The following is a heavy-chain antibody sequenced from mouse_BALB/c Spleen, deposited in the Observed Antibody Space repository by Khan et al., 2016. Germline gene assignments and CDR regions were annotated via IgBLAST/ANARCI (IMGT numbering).Heavy chain of an antibody. V-gene: IGHV1S136*01. J-gene: IGHJ3*01. CDR1: GYTFTSYV. Sequence: VQLQQSGPELVKPGASVKMSCKASGYTFTSYVMHWVKQKPGQGLEWIGYIYPYNDDTKYNEKFKGKATLTSDKSSSTAYMELSSLTSEDSAVYYCATQGSTYTWFAYWGQGTLVTVSA. CDR2: IYPYNDDT. CDR3: ATQGSTYTWFAY. D-gene: IGHD1-1*01.